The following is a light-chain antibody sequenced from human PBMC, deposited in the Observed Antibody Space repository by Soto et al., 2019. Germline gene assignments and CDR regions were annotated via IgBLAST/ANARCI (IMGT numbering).Light chain of an antibody. J-gene: IGKJ4*01. V-gene: IGKV3-11*01. CDR3: QQRRRWPMT. Sequence: EIVLTQSPGTLSLSPGERATLSCRASQSFTSRSLAWYQQKPGQAPRLLFYDASNRATGIPARFSGSGSGTDYTLTISSLEPEDFAVYYCQQRRRWPMTFGEGTRVEIK. CDR2: DAS. CDR1: QSFTSRS.